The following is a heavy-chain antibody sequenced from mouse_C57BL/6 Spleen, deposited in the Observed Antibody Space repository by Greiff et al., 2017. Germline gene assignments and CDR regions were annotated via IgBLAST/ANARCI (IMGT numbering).Heavy chain of an antibody. CDR2: IYPGDGDT. CDR3: ARRTYGSLYWYFDV. J-gene: IGHJ1*03. D-gene: IGHD1-1*01. Sequence: QVQLQQSGAELVKPGASVKISCKASGYAFSSYWMNWVKQRPGKGLEWIGQIYPGDGDTNYNGKFKGKATLTADKSSSTAYMQLSSLTSEGSAVYFCARRTYGSLYWYFDVWGTGTTVTVSS. CDR1: GYAFSSYW. V-gene: IGHV1-80*01.